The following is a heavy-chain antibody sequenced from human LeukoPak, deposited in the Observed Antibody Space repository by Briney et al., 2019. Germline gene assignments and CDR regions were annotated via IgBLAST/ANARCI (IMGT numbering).Heavy chain of an antibody. CDR3: ARGYYYDSSVYPPAEYFQH. CDR2: IKQDGSEK. D-gene: IGHD3-22*01. Sequence: GGSLRLSCAASGFTFSSYWMSWVRQAPGKGLEWVANIKQDGSEKYYVDSVKGRFTISRDNAKNSLYLQMNSLRAEDTAVYYCARGYYYDSSVYPPAEYFQHWGQGTLVTVSS. J-gene: IGHJ1*01. CDR1: GFTFSSYW. V-gene: IGHV3-7*01.